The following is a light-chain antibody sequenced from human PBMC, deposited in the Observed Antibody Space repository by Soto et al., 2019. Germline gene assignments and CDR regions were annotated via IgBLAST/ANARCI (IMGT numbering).Light chain of an antibody. CDR2: DVN. CDR1: RSDIGAYNF. V-gene: IGLV2-14*03. CDR3: TSWTTSTTMI. J-gene: IGLJ2*01. Sequence: QLVLTQPASVSGSPGQSITISCTGTRSDIGAYNFVSWYQQHPGEVPKLILYDVNVRPSGVSNRFSGSKSGNTASLTISGLQAEDEADYYCTSWTTSTTMIFGGGTKLTVL.